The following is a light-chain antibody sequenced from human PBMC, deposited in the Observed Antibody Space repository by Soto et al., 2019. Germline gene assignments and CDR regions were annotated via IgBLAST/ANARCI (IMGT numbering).Light chain of an antibody. Sequence: QSVLPQPASVSWSPGHSITIACTGTSSDVGGYNYVSWYQQHPGKGPKLMIYEVSNRPSGVSNRFSGSKSGNTATLTISGLQAEDEADYYCSSYTSTTTRVFGTGTKVTVL. CDR2: EVS. CDR3: SSYTSTTTRV. V-gene: IGLV2-14*03. J-gene: IGLJ1*01. CDR1: SSDVGGYNY.